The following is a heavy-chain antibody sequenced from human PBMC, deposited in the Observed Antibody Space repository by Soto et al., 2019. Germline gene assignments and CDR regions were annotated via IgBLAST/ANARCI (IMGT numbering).Heavy chain of an antibody. D-gene: IGHD6-13*01. CDR2: IRGSDGST. V-gene: IGHV3-23*01. CDR1: VFSFSSYA. CDR3: AKDRERDAWYEDY. J-gene: IGHJ4*02. Sequence: GGSVRLSCLASVFSFSSYAMSWVRQAPGKGLEWVSVIRGSDGSTYYADSVKGRFTISRDNSKNTLYLQMNSLRAEDTAVYYCAKDRERDAWYEDYWGQGNLGTV.